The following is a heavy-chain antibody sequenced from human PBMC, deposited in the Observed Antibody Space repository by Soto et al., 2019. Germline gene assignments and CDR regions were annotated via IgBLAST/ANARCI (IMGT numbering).Heavy chain of an antibody. CDR3: AKCRYDFWSGYTGYHYYGMDV. CDR2: ISYDGSNK. D-gene: IGHD3-3*01. J-gene: IGHJ6*02. CDR1: GFTFSSYG. V-gene: IGHV3-30*18. Sequence: QGQLVESGGSVVQPGRSLRLSCAASGFTFSSYGMHWVRQAPGKGLEWVAVISYDGSNKYYADSVKGRFTISRDNSKNTLYLQMNSLRAEDTAVYYCAKCRYDFWSGYTGYHYYGMDVWGQGTTVTVSS.